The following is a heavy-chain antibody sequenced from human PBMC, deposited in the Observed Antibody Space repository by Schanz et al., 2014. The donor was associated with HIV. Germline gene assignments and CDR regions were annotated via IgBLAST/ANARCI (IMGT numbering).Heavy chain of an antibody. J-gene: IGHJ5*01. V-gene: IGHV3-23*04. CDR3: AKDRNGYNQPIES. D-gene: IGHD5-18*01. CDR2: ISGGGRDK. CDR1: GFTFYNYA. Sequence: EVQLVESGGRVVRPGGSLRLSCAVSGFTFYNYAMNWVRQAPGKGLEYVATISGGGRDKYYADSVRGRVTISRDNPKNTLYLQIDSLRVEDTAMYYCAKDRNGYNQPIESWGHGTLVSVSS.